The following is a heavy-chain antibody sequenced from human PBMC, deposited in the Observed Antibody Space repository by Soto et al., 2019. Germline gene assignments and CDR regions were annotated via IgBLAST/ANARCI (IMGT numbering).Heavy chain of an antibody. D-gene: IGHD3-22*01. CDR1: GVTFSSYW. CDR2: INSDGSST. V-gene: IGHV3-74*01. J-gene: IGHJ3*02. CDR3: ARAAAERYYDSSGYYFADAFDI. Sequence: GGSLRLSCAASGVTFSSYWMHWVRQAPGKGLVWVSRINSDGSSTSYADSVKGRFTISRDNAKNTLYLQMNSLRAEDTAVYYCARAAAERYYDSSGYYFADAFDIWGQGTMVTVSS.